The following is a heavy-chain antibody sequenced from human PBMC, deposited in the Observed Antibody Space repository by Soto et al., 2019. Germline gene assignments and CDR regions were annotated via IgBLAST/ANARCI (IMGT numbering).Heavy chain of an antibody. J-gene: IGHJ6*02. CDR3: TTEGVDCSSTSCYNWAKYYYYYYGMDV. Sequence: GGSLRLSCAASGFTFSNAWMNWVRQAPGKGLEWVGRIKSKTDGGTTDYAAPVKGRFTISRDDSKNTLYLQMNSLKTEDTAVYYCTTEGVDCSSTSCYNWAKYYYYYYGMDVWGQGTTVTVSS. V-gene: IGHV3-15*07. D-gene: IGHD2-2*01. CDR1: GFTFSNAW. CDR2: IKSKTDGGTT.